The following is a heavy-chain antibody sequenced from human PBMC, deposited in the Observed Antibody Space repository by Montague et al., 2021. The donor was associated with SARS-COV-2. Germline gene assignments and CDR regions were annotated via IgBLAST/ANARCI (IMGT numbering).Heavy chain of an antibody. J-gene: IGHJ4*02. V-gene: IGHV4-4*07. D-gene: IGHD1-1*01. CDR1: LASHMPCN. Sequence: SETLSLTCLFPLASHMPCNRTRVGESPVRTPVWIRALSPAGTSNYNPSLGSRVAIFIDTSKAQFSLTLASLTIADTARYYCARFIRTGTTSRFDRWGQGIQV. CDR3: ARFIRTGTTSRFDR. CDR2: LSPAGTS.